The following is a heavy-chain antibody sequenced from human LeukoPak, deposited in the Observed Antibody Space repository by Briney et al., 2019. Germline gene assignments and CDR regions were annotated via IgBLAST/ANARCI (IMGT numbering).Heavy chain of an antibody. J-gene: IGHJ2*01. CDR2: INQRRNT. CDR1: GESFSGYS. D-gene: IGHD6-19*01. CDR3: ARHGWHAWYFDL. Sequence: SETLSLTCVVYGESFSGYSWSWIRQPPGKGLEWIGEINQRRNTNYNPSLKSRVTISIDTSKNQFSLKLSSVTATDTAVYYCARHGWHAWYFDLWGRGTLVTVSS. V-gene: IGHV4-34*01.